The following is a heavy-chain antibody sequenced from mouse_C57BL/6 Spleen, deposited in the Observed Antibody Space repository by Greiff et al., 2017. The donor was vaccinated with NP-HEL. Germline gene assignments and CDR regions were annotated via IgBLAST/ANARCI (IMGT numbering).Heavy chain of an antibody. CDR1: GYTFTTYP. Sequence: VQLQQSGAELVKPGALVKMSCKASGYTFTTYPIEWMKQNHGKSLEWIGNFHPYNDDTKYNEKFKGKATLTVEKSSSTVYLELSRLTSDDSAVYYCARGTTVVASYWYFDVWGTGTTVTVSS. D-gene: IGHD1-1*01. CDR2: FHPYNDDT. V-gene: IGHV1-47*01. CDR3: ARGTTVVASYWYFDV. J-gene: IGHJ1*03.